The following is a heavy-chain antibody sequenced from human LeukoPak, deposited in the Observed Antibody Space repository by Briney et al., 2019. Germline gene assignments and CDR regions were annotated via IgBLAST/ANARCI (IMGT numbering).Heavy chain of an antibody. CDR1: GGSTSNYY. Sequence: SETLSLTCTVSGGSTSNYYWSWIRQPAGMGLEWIGRIYASGSTNYNPSLKSRVTMSVDTSNNQFSLNLSSVTAADTAVYYCARTSARGAQFDYWGQGTLVTVSS. CDR2: IYASGST. D-gene: IGHD3-10*01. CDR3: ARTSARGAQFDY. V-gene: IGHV4-4*07. J-gene: IGHJ4*02.